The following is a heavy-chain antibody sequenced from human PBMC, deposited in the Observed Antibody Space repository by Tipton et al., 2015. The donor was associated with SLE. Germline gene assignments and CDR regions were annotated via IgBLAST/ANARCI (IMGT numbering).Heavy chain of an antibody. CDR1: GGSFSGYY. CDR3: ARGGDYSSWGPEYFQH. CDR2: INHSGRT. Sequence: TLSLTCAVYGGSFSGYYWNWIRQPPGKGLEWIGEINHSGRTNYNPSLKSRVTISVDTSKNQFSLKLSSVTAADTAMYYCARGGDYSSWGPEYFQHWGQGTLVTVSS. D-gene: IGHD6-6*01. J-gene: IGHJ1*01. V-gene: IGHV4-34*01.